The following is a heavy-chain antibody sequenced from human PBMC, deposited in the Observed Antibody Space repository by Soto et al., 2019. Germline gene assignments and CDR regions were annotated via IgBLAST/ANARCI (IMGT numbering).Heavy chain of an antibody. V-gene: IGHV2-5*02. J-gene: IGHJ4*02. CDR2: IYWDDDK. Sequence: SGPTLVNPTQTLTLTCTLSGLPLSSSGVGVGWIRQPPGKALEWLALIYWDDDKRYSPSLQSRLTITKDTSKNQVVLSMTNMDPVDTATYYCVRREFPLTYFDYWGQGTPVTVSS. D-gene: IGHD3-10*01. CDR1: GLPLSSSGVG. CDR3: VRREFPLTYFDY.